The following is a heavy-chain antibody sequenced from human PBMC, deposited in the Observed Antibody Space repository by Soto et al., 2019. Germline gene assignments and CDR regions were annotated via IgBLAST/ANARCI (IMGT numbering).Heavy chain of an antibody. D-gene: IGHD5-18*01. CDR2: IAYDGSNK. Sequence: QVQLVESGGAVVQPGKSLRLSCAASGFTFSSYGMYWDRQAPGKGLEWVAAIAYDGSNKYHADSVKGRFTISRDNSKNTLYLQMNSLRVEDTAVYYCAKDIVRYTYGACDYWGQGALVTVSS. V-gene: IGHV3-30*18. CDR3: AKDIVRYTYGACDY. CDR1: GFTFSSYG. J-gene: IGHJ4*02.